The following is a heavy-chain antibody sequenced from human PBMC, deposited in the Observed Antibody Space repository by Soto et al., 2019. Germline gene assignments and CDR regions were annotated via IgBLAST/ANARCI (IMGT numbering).Heavy chain of an antibody. CDR3: ARVTVFGGIMRKGYGMDV. V-gene: IGHV2-26*01. D-gene: IGHD3-3*01. Sequence: QVTLKESGPVLVKPTETLTLTCTVSGFSLNNPRMGVSWIRQPPGKALECLAHSFSNDEKSYNTSLNTRLNISKDTSKRQVVLTMTNMDPVDTGTYYGARVTVFGGIMRKGYGMDVLGHGTTVTVSS. J-gene: IGHJ6*02. CDR1: GFSLNNPRMG. CDR2: SFSNDEK.